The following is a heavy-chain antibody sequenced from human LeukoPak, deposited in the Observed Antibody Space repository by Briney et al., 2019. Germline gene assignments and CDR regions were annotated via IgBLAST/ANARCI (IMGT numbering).Heavy chain of an antibody. J-gene: IGHJ4*02. V-gene: IGHV4-39*01. Sequence: SETLSLTCTVSGGSISSSSYYWGWIRQPPGKGLEWIGSIYYSGSTYYNPSLKSRVTISVDTSKNQFSLKLSSVTAADTAVYYCARHGGSNMYYGSGSYEGYWGQGTLVTVSS. D-gene: IGHD3-10*01. CDR1: GGSISSSSYY. CDR3: ARHGGSNMYYGSGSYEGY. CDR2: IYYSGST.